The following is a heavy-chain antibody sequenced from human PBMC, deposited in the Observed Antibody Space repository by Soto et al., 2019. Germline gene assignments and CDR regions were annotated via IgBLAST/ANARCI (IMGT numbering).Heavy chain of an antibody. D-gene: IGHD3-22*01. Sequence: ASVKVSCKASGYTFTGYSIRWVRQAPGQGLEWMGWINPNIGGTNYAQKFQGWVTITRDASISTAYMELSRLRSEDTAVYYCARAAICVSPKSGGDYYYWYGGLDVWGQGTTVTVSS. CDR3: ARAAICVSPKSGGDYYYWYGGLDV. V-gene: IGHV1-2*04. CDR2: INPNIGGT. J-gene: IGHJ6*02. CDR1: GYTFTGYS.